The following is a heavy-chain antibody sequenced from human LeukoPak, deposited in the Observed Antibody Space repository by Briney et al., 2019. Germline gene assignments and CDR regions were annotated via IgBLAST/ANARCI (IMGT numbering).Heavy chain of an antibody. CDR3: ARDLSVTDAFDI. Sequence: GGSLRLSCAAPGFTVSRNYMSWVRQAPGKGLEWVAVIYSGGSTYYADSVKGRLTISRDNSKNTLYLQMNSLRAEDTAVYYCARDLSVTDAFDIWGQGTMVTVSS. V-gene: IGHV3-53*01. D-gene: IGHD2-21*02. CDR2: IYSGGST. CDR1: GFTVSRNY. J-gene: IGHJ3*02.